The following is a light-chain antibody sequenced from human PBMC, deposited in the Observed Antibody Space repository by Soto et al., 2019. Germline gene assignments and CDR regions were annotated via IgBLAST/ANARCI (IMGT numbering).Light chain of an antibody. V-gene: IGKV3-20*01. Sequence: EIVLTQSPGTLSLSPGERATLSCRASQSVSSSYLAWYQHKPGQAPRLLMYGTSSRATGIPDRFSGSGSGKDFTLTISRLEPEDFAVYYCQQYDTSPETFGQGTKVDIK. CDR1: QSVSSSY. CDR3: QQYDTSPET. CDR2: GTS. J-gene: IGKJ1*01.